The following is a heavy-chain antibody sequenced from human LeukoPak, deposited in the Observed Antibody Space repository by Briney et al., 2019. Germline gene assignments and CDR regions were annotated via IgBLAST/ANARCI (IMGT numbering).Heavy chain of an antibody. CDR1: GFTFSSYA. D-gene: IGHD3-10*01. J-gene: IGHJ4*02. V-gene: IGHV3-23*01. CDR2: ISGSGGST. Sequence: PGGSLRLSCAAPGFTFSSYAMSWVRQAPGKGLEWVSAISGSGGSTYYADSVKGRFTISRDNSKNTLYLQMNSLRAEDTAVYYCAKGTKQELLIRYYFDYWGQGTLVTVSS. CDR3: AKGTKQELLIRYYFDY.